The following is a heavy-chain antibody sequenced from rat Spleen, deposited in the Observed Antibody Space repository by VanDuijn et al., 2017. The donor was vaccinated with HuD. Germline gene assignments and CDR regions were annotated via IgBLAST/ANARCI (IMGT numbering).Heavy chain of an antibody. Sequence: EVQLAETGGGLVQPGRSLKLSCVASGFTFSRYWMYWVRQAPGKGLEWISSISNDGGTTYYPDSVKGRFTISRDNAENTVYLQMNSLRSGDTATYYCAVAGYGYWGHGVMVTVSS. D-gene: IGHD1-7*01. CDR2: ISNDGGTT. CDR3: AVAGYGY. CDR1: GFTFSRYW. V-gene: IGHV5-58*01. J-gene: IGHJ2*01.